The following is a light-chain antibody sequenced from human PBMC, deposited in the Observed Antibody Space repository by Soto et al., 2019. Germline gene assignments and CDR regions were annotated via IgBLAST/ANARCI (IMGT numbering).Light chain of an antibody. Sequence: EIVMTQSPATLSVSPGERATLSCRASQSVSSDLAWYEQKPGQAPRLLIYGASTRATGIPARFSGSGSGTEFTLTISSLQSEDFAVYYCQQYNNWPLTFXGGTKADIK. CDR1: QSVSSD. CDR3: QQYNNWPLT. J-gene: IGKJ4*01. CDR2: GAS. V-gene: IGKV3-15*01.